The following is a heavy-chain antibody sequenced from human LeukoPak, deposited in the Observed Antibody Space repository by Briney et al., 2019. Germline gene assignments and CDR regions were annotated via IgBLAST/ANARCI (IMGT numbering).Heavy chain of an antibody. CDR1: GYTFTGYY. Sequence: ASVKVSCKASGYTFTGYYMHWVRQAPGQGLEWMGWINPNSGGTNYAQKFQGRVTMTRDTSISTAYMELSRLRSDDTAVYNCARVFHSSSLFDYWGQGTLVTVSS. CDR3: ARVFHSSSLFDY. V-gene: IGHV1-2*02. J-gene: IGHJ4*02. D-gene: IGHD6-6*01. CDR2: INPNSGGT.